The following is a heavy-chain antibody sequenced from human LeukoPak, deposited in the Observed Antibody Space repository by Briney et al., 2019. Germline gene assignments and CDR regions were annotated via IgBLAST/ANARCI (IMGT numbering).Heavy chain of an antibody. CDR1: GYRFTSYW. CDR2: IHPGDSDT. V-gene: IGHV5-51*01. J-gene: IGHJ5*02. D-gene: IGHD5-12*01. Sequence: GESLKISCQGSGYRFTSYWIGWVRPMPGKGLGWMGIIHPGDSDTRYSPSFQGQVTISADKSISTAYLQWSSLKASDTAMYYCARQRNSGYDGNWFDPWGQGTLVTVSS. CDR3: ARQRNSGYDGNWFDP.